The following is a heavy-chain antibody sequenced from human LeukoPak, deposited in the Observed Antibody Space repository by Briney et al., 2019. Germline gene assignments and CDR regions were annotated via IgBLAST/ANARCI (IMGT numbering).Heavy chain of an antibody. Sequence: SETLSLTCTVSGGSISSSSYYWGWIRQPPGKGLEWIGSIYYSGSTYYNPSLKSRVTISVDTSKNQFSLKLSSVTAADTAVYYCARVNGYSSGWLDLRENNWFDPWGQGALVTVSS. J-gene: IGHJ5*02. CDR3: ARVNGYSSGWLDLRENNWFDP. D-gene: IGHD6-19*01. V-gene: IGHV4-39*07. CDR2: IYYSGST. CDR1: GGSISSSSYY.